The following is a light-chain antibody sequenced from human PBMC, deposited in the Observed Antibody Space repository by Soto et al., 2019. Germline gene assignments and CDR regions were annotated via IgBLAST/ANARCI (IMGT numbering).Light chain of an antibody. J-gene: IGKJ1*01. CDR2: GAS. CDR1: QSVSSK. Sequence: IVMTQSPATLSLSPGERATLSCRASQSVSSKLAWYQKKPGQAPRLLIYGASTRASGIPARFSGSGSGTELTLTISSLQSEDFAVYYCQQYNNWPTWTFGQGTKVDI. V-gene: IGKV3-15*01. CDR3: QQYNNWPTWT.